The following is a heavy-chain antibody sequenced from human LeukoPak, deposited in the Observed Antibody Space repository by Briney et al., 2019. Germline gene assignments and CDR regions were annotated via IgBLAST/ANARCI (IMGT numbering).Heavy chain of an antibody. V-gene: IGHV4-38-2*02. CDR1: GYSISSGYY. CDR3: ASAFYSSSWYPKF. Sequence: SETLSLTCTVSGYSISSGYYWGWIRQPPGKGLEWIGNIYHSGSTYYNPSLKSRVTISVDTSKNQFSLKLSSVTAADTAVYYCASAFYSSSWYPKFWGQGTLVTVSS. CDR2: IYHSGST. D-gene: IGHD6-13*01. J-gene: IGHJ4*02.